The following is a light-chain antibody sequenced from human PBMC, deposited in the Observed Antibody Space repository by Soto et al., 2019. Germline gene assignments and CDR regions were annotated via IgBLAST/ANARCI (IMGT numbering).Light chain of an antibody. CDR1: SSNIGSNT. J-gene: IGLJ3*02. Sequence: QPVLTQPPSASGTPGQRVTISCSGSSSNIGSNTVNWYQQLPGTAPKLLIYSNNQRPSGVPDRFSGSKSGTSASLAISGLQAEDAADYYCAAWDDSLNGWVFGGGTKLTVL. V-gene: IGLV1-44*01. CDR2: SNN. CDR3: AAWDDSLNGWV.